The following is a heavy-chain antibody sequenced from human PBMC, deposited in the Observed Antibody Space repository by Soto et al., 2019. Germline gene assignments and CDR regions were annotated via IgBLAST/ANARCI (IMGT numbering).Heavy chain of an antibody. D-gene: IGHD2-8*01. CDR3: ARAIVLMVYGLDY. CDR1: GFTFSSYA. V-gene: IGHV3-30-3*01. Sequence: QVQLVESGGGVAQPGRSLRLSCAASGFTFSSYAMHWVRQAPGKGLEWVAVISYDGSNKYYADSVKGRFTISRDNSKNTLYLQMNSLRAEDTAVYYCARAIVLMVYGLDYWGQGTLVTVSS. CDR2: ISYDGSNK. J-gene: IGHJ4*02.